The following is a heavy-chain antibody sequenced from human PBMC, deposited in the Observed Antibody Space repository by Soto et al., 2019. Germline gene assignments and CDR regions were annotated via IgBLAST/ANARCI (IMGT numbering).Heavy chain of an antibody. D-gene: IGHD6-19*01. CDR2: IYYSGST. V-gene: IGHV4-31*03. CDR1: GGSISSGGNY. Sequence: SETLSLTCTVSGGSISSGGNYWSWIRQHPGKGLEWIGYIYYSGSTYYNPSLKSRVTISVDTSKNQFSLKLSSVTAADTAAYYCAGDRIRSSGWFQVFREVSYYYYGMDVWGQGTTVTVSS. CDR3: AGDRIRSSGWFQVFREVSYYYYGMDV. J-gene: IGHJ6*02.